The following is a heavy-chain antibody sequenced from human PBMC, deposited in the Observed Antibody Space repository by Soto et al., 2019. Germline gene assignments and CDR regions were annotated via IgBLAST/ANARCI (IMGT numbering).Heavy chain of an antibody. Sequence: ASVKVSCKASGDTFSGYYMHWVRQAPGQGLEWMGWINPKSGGTKYVQKFQGRVTMTRDTSSNTVYMELRRLTSDDKAVYYCAREGTVDSAFDIWGQGTMVTVSS. V-gene: IGHV1-2*02. J-gene: IGHJ3*02. CDR1: GDTFSGYY. CDR3: AREGTVDSAFDI. D-gene: IGHD3-22*01. CDR2: INPKSGGT.